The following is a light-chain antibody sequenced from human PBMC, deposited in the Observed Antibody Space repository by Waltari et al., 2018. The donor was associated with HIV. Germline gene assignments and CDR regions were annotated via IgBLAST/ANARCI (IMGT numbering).Light chain of an antibody. V-gene: IGKV1-17*01. CDR2: AAS. CDR3: LQHNDYPRT. Sequence: DIQMTQSPSSLSASVGDRVTITCRATQGIRNALGWYQQKPGEAPKRLIYAASTLQNAVSSRFSGSGSGTEFTLTITSLQPEDVATYYCLQHNDYPRTFGQGTKLEIK. J-gene: IGKJ2*01. CDR1: QGIRNA.